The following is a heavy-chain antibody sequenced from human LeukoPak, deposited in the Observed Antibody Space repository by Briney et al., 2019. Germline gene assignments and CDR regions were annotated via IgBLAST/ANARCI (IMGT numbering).Heavy chain of an antibody. J-gene: IGHJ6*03. D-gene: IGHD2-8*01. CDR1: GFTFSSYS. CDR2: ISSSSSYI. Sequence: GGSLRLSCAASGFTFSSYSMNWVRQAPGKGREWVSSISSSSSYIYYADSVKGRFTISRDNAKNSLYLQMNSLRAEDTAVYYCAREGYIVLMVYAETSYYYYMDVWGKGTTVTVSS. CDR3: AREGYIVLMVYAETSYYYYMDV. V-gene: IGHV3-21*01.